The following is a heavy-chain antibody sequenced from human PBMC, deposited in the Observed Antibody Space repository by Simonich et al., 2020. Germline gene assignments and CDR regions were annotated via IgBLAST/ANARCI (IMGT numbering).Heavy chain of an antibody. D-gene: IGHD1-1*01. CDR1: GGSISSSSYY. Sequence: QLQLQESGPGLVKPSETLSLTCTVSGGSISSSSYYWGWIRQPPGKGLEWIGSIYYSGSTYYNPSLKSRVTISVDTSKNQFSLKLSSVTAADTAVYYCARAFWDRTGYFDYWGQGTLVTVSS. CDR3: ARAFWDRTGYFDY. J-gene: IGHJ4*02. V-gene: IGHV4-39*07. CDR2: IYYSGST.